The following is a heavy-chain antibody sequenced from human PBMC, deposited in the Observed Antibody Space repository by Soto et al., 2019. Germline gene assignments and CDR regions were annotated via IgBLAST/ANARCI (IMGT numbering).Heavy chain of an antibody. CDR2: IYPGDSDT. Sequence: EVQLVQSGAEVKKPGESLKISCKGSGYSFTSYWIGWVRQMPGKGLEWMGIIYPGDSDTRYSPSFQGQVTSSADKSISSASLQLSSLKASDTAMYYCARQVWFGELLPSYYYYYYGMDVWGQGTTVTVSS. D-gene: IGHD3-10*01. CDR3: ARQVWFGELLPSYYYYYYGMDV. CDR1: GYSFTSYW. J-gene: IGHJ6*02. V-gene: IGHV5-51*03.